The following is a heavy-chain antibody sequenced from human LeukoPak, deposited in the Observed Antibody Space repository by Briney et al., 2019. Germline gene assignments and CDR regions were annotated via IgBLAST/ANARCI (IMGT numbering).Heavy chain of an antibody. D-gene: IGHD1-26*01. CDR2: IYYSGST. CDR3: AREGPVGGSYSVSLWRNFDL. CDR1: GGSISSGGYY. V-gene: IGHV4-31*03. Sequence: PSETLSLTCTVSGGSISSGGYYWSWIRQHPGKGLEWIGYIYYSGSTYYNPSLKSRVTISVDTSKNQFSLKLSSVTAADTAVYYCAREGPVGGSYSVSLWRNFDLWGRGTLVTVSS. J-gene: IGHJ2*01.